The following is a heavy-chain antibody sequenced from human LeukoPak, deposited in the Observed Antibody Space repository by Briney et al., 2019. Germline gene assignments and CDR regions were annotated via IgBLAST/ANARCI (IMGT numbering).Heavy chain of an antibody. D-gene: IGHD6-19*01. CDR2: INHSGST. CDR1: GGSFSGYY. V-gene: IGHV4-34*01. CDR3: ARGHRQWLAVGPFDY. J-gene: IGHJ4*02. Sequence: SETLSLTCAVYGGSFSGYYWSWIRQPPGKGLEWIGEINHSGSTNYNPSLKSRVTISVDTSKNQFSLKLSSVTAADTAVYYCARGHRQWLAVGPFDYWGQGTLVTVSS.